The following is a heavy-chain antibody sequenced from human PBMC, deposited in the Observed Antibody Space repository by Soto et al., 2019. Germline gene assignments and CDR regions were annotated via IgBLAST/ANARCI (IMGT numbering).Heavy chain of an antibody. V-gene: IGHV1-3*01. Sequence: GASVKVSCKASGYTFTSYAMHWVRQAPGQRLEWMGWINAGNGNTKYSQKFQGRVTITRDTSASTAYMELSSLRSEDTAVYYCARVRLRYFDWSSPPYGMDVWGQGTTVTVSS. CDR1: GYTFTSYA. CDR2: INAGNGNT. J-gene: IGHJ6*02. D-gene: IGHD3-9*01. CDR3: ARVRLRYFDWSSPPYGMDV.